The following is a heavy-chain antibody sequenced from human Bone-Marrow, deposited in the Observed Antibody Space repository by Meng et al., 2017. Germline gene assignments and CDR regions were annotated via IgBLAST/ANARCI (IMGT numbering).Heavy chain of an antibody. D-gene: IGHD6-19*01. J-gene: IGHJ4*02. CDR3: VKCSSGWYWGHFDN. CDR1: GFTFRTYA. V-gene: IGHV3-23*01. Sequence: GESLKISCAASGFTFRTYAMSWVRQAPGKGLEWVSAISGSGDDTYYADSGKGRFTISRDNSKNTLYLQMNSLRAEDRAVYYCVKCSSGWYWGHFDNWGQGRLVTVSS. CDR2: ISGSGDDT.